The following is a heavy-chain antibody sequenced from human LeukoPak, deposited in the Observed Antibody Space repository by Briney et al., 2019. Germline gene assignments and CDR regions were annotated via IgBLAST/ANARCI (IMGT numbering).Heavy chain of an antibody. D-gene: IGHD3-9*01. Sequence: PSETLSLTCTVSGGSISSYYWSWIRQPPGKGLEWIAYIYYSGSTNYNPSLKSRVTISVDTSKNQFSLKLSSVTAADTAVYYCARVSGYYDILTGYSRGLYYYYGMDVWGQGTTVTVSS. CDR3: ARVSGYYDILTGYSRGLYYYYGMDV. V-gene: IGHV4-59*01. J-gene: IGHJ6*02. CDR2: IYYSGST. CDR1: GGSISSYY.